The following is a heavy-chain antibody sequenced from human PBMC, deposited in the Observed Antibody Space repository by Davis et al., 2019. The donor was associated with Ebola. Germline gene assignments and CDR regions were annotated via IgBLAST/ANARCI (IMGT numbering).Heavy chain of an antibody. V-gene: IGHV3-11*04. D-gene: IGHD3-3*01. Sequence: PGGSLRLSCAASGFTFRDYYMSWIRQAPGKGLEWVSYISSSSSTIYYADSVKGRFTISRDNAKNSLYLQMNSLRDEDTAVYYCARTDDFWSGALNYYYYYGMDVWGQGTTVTVSS. J-gene: IGHJ6*02. CDR3: ARTDDFWSGALNYYYYYGMDV. CDR1: GFTFRDYY. CDR2: ISSSSSTI.